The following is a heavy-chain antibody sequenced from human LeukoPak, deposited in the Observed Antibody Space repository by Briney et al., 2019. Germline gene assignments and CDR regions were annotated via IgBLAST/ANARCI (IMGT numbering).Heavy chain of an antibody. V-gene: IGHV1-18*01. Sequence: ASVTVSCKASGYTFTSYGISWVRQALGQGLEWMGWSSAYNGNTNYAQKVQGRVTMTTDTSTATAYMELRSLSSDDTAVYYCARGGSSGWRTPNDDYWGQGTLVTVSS. CDR2: SSAYNGNT. CDR3: ARGGSSGWRTPNDDY. CDR1: GYTFTSYG. D-gene: IGHD6-19*01. J-gene: IGHJ4*02.